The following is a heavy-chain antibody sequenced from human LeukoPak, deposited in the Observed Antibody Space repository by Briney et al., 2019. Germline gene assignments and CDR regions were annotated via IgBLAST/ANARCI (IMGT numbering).Heavy chain of an antibody. CDR2: ISYDGSNK. V-gene: IGHV3-30*04. Sequence: GGSLRLSCAASGFTFSSYAMHWVRQAPGKGLEWVAVISYDGSNKYYADSVKGRFTISRDNSKNTLYLQMNSLRAEDTAVYYCARDLGVGSGSLDYWGQEPWSPSPQ. D-gene: IGHD6-19*01. J-gene: IGHJ4*01. CDR3: ARDLGVGSGSLDY. CDR1: GFTFSSYA.